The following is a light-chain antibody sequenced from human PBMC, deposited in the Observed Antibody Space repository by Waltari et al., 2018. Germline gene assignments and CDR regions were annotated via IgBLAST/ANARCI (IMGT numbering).Light chain of an antibody. CDR3: QAWDSNTFVV. J-gene: IGLJ2*01. V-gene: IGLV3-1*01. CDR2: QDK. CDR1: KLGDKY. Sequence: SYELTQPPSVSVSPGQTATITCSGDKLGDKYASWYQQKAGQSPVLDIYQDKKRPSGMPGRFSGSNSGIVATLTTGGTQAVDEADYYCQAWDSNTFVVFGGGTRLTVL.